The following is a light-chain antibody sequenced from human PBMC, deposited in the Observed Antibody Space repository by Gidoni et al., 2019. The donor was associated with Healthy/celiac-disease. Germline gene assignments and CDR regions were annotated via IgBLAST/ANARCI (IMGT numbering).Light chain of an antibody. J-gene: IGLJ2*01. CDR2: QDS. CDR1: KLGDKY. V-gene: IGLV3-1*01. CDR3: QAWDSSTAV. Sequence: SYELPQPPSVSVPPGQTASITCSGDKLGDKYACWYQQKPGQSPVLVIYQDSKRPSGIPARFSGSNSGNTATLTISGTQAMDEADYYCQAWDSSTAVFGGGTKLTVL.